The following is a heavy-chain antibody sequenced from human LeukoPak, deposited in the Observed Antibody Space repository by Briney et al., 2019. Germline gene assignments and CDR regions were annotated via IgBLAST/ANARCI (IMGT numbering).Heavy chain of an antibody. CDR1: GFTLSSCG. D-gene: IGHD1-14*01. CDR3: ATETIGRHYDY. Sequence: PGGSLRLSCAASGFTLSSCGFNWVRKAPGKGLEWVSSIGPTGTDRYYADSVRGRFTISRDNAKNSMYLQMDSLRDEDTAVYYCATETIGRHYDYWGQGTLLTVSS. V-gene: IGHV3-21*01. CDR2: IGPTGTDR. J-gene: IGHJ4*02.